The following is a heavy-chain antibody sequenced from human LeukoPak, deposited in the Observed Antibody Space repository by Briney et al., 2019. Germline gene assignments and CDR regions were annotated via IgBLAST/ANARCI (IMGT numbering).Heavy chain of an antibody. CDR3: ARKAQYNGHYPLDY. CDR1: GFTFTSYS. Sequence: GGSLRLSCAASGFTFTSYSMSWVRQAPGKGLEWVSGTSDRGDYTYYADSVKGRFTISRDSSKNTLFLQMNSLRAEDTALYFRARKAQYNGHYPLDYWGQGTLVTVSS. D-gene: IGHD1-7*01. V-gene: IGHV3-23*01. J-gene: IGHJ4*02. CDR2: TSDRGDYT.